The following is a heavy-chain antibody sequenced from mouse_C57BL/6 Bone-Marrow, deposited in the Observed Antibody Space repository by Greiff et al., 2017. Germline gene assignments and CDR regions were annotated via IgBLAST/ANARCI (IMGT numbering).Heavy chain of an antibody. V-gene: IGHV1-63*01. D-gene: IGHD4-1*02. CDR3: ARSNWDVDFDY. J-gene: IGHJ2*01. Sequence: VQLQQSGAELVRPGTSVKMSCKASGYTFTNYWIGWAKQRPGHGLEWIGDIYPGGGYTNYNEQFKGKATLTADKSSSTSYMQFSSLTSEDSAIYYCARSNWDVDFDYWGQGTTLTVSS. CDR1: GYTFTNYW. CDR2: IYPGGGYT.